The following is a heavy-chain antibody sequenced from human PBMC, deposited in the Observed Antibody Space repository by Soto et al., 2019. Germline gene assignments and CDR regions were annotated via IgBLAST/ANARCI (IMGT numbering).Heavy chain of an antibody. CDR1: GYTFTGYY. J-gene: IGHJ3*02. D-gene: IGHD2-15*01. CDR3: AREPGYCSGGSCHNGPRDAFDI. V-gene: IGHV1-2*04. Sequence: ASVKVSCKASGYTFTGYYMHWVRQAPGQGLEWMGWINPNSGGTNYAQKFQGWVTMTRDTSISTAYMELNSLRAEDTAVYYCAREPGYCSGGSCHNGPRDAFDIWGQGTMVTVSS. CDR2: INPNSGGT.